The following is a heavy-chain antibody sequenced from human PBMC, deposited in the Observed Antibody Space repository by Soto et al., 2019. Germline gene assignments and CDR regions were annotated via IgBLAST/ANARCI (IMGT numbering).Heavy chain of an antibody. CDR2: IYSGGST. V-gene: IGHV3-66*01. CDR1: GFTVSSNY. J-gene: IGHJ6*03. CDR3: ACGRPAAMPEDPDYYYMDV. Sequence: GGSLRLSCAASGFTVSSNYMSWVRQAPGKGLEWVSVIYSGGSTYYADSVKGRFTISRDNSKNTLYLQMNSLRAEDTAVYYCACGRPAAMPEDPDYYYMDVWGKGTTVTVSS. D-gene: IGHD2-2*01.